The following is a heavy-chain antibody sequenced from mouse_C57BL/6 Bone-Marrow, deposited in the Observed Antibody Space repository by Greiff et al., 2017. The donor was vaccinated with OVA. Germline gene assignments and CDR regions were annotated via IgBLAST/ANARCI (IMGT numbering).Heavy chain of an antibody. V-gene: IGHV1-53*01. J-gene: IGHJ4*01. CDR2: INPSNGGT. D-gene: IGHD2-2*01. CDR1: GYTFTSYW. Sequence: QVQLKQPGTELVKPGASVKLSCKASGYTFTSYWMHWVKQRPGQGLEWIGNINPSNGGTNYNAKFKSKATLTVDKSSSTAYMQLSSLTSEDSAVYYCARADGYDRYAMDYWGQGTSVTVSS. CDR3: ARADGYDRYAMDY.